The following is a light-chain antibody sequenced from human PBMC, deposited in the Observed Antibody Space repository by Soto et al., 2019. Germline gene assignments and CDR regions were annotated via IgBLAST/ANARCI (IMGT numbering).Light chain of an antibody. CDR1: QSIGTW. Sequence: DIQMTQSPSTLSASVGYRLTITCRASQSIGTWLAWYQQRPGKAPKLLIFDASSLESGVPSRFSGSGSGTEFTLTISSLQPDDFATYYCQQYNSYSKTFGQGTTGDIK. CDR3: QQYNSYSKT. CDR2: DAS. J-gene: IGKJ1*01. V-gene: IGKV1-5*01.